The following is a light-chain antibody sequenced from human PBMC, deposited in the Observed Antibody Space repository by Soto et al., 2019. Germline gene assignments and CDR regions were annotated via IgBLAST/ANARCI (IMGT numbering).Light chain of an antibody. CDR2: DAF. Sequence: DIQMTQSPSTLSGSVGDRVTITCRASQTISSWLAWYQQKPGKAPKLLIYDAFSLESGVPSRFSGSGSGTEFTLSISSLQPDDFATYYCQQYNTYSWTFGQGTKVDIK. J-gene: IGKJ1*01. V-gene: IGKV1-5*01. CDR3: QQYNTYSWT. CDR1: QTISSW.